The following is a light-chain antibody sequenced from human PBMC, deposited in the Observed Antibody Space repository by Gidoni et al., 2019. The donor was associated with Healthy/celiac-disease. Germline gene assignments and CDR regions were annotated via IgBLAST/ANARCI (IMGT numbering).Light chain of an antibody. CDR3: QQRSNWRGLT. J-gene: IGKJ4*01. Sequence: EIVLTQYPATLSLSPGERATLSCRASQSVSSYLAWYQQKPGQAPRLLIYDASNRATGIPARFSGSGSGTDFTLTISSLEPEDFAVYYCQQRSNWRGLTFXGXTKVEIK. CDR1: QSVSSY. CDR2: DAS. V-gene: IGKV3-11*01.